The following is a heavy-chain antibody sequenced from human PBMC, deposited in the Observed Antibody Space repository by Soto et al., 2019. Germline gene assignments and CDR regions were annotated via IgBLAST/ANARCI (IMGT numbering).Heavy chain of an antibody. Sequence: SETLSLTCTVSGGSISSGDYYWSWIRQPPGKGLEWIGYIYYSGSTYYNPSLKSRVTISVDTSKNQFSLKLGSVTAADTAVYYCARLPQYSSSWTNDYWGQGTLVTVSS. CDR3: ARLPQYSSSWTNDY. CDR2: IYYSGST. J-gene: IGHJ4*02. V-gene: IGHV4-30-4*01. D-gene: IGHD6-13*01. CDR1: GGSISSGDYY.